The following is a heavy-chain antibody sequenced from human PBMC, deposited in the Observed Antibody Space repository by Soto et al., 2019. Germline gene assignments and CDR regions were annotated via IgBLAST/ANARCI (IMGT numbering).Heavy chain of an antibody. CDR1: GGSISSGGYY. CDR2: IYYSGST. D-gene: IGHD6-13*01. Sequence: TSETLSLTCTVSGGSISSGGYYWSWIRQHPGKGLEWIGYIYYSGSTYYNPSLKSRVTISVDTSKNQFSLKLTSVTAADTAVYYCAREAKTAAGVFDPWGQGTLVTVSS. CDR3: AREAKTAAGVFDP. J-gene: IGHJ5*02. V-gene: IGHV4-31*03.